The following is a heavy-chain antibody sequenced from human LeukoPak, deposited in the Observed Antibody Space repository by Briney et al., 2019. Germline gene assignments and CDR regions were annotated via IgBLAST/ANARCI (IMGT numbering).Heavy chain of an antibody. Sequence: PGGSLRLSCTASGFTFSRYWMSWVRQAPGKGLEWVANRNEDGNRKYYVDSVKGRFTISRDNAKNSLYLHMNSLRAEDTAVYYCSRGCTTTSCYVYWGQGTLVTVSS. J-gene: IGHJ4*02. D-gene: IGHD2-2*01. CDR1: GFTFSRYW. CDR2: RNEDGNRK. CDR3: SRGCTTTSCYVY. V-gene: IGHV3-7*01.